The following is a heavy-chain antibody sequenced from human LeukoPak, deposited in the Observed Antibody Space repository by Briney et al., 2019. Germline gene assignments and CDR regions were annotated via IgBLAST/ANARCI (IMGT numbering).Heavy chain of an antibody. D-gene: IGHD5-12*01. Sequence: GASVKVSCKASGDTFNNYAITWVRQAPGQGLEWMGQIIPMFRTVNYAQKFQGRVTITTDEFTNTAYMELNSLRSDDTAVYYCARDGGYSGHGWDFWGQGTLVTASS. CDR2: IIPMFRTV. CDR3: ARDGGYSGHGWDF. V-gene: IGHV1-69*05. CDR1: GDTFNNYA. J-gene: IGHJ4*02.